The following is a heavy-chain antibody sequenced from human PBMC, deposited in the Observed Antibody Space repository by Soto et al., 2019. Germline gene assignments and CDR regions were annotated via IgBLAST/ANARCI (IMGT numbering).Heavy chain of an antibody. CDR2: ISSNGGTT. V-gene: IGHV3-64*01. CDR3: GGYSGDGIWS. CDR1: GFTFSSYS. D-gene: IGHD1-26*01. J-gene: IGHJ5*02. Sequence: ESGGGLVQPGGSLRLSCAASGFTFSSYSMHWVRQAPGKGLEYVSAISSNGGTTSYANSVKGRFTISRDNSKNMLYLQMGRLRAEDMAVYYCGGYSGDGIWSWGQGTLVTVS.